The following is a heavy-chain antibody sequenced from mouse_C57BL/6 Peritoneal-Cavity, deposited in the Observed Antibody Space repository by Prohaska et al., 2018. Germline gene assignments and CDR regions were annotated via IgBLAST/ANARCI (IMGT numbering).Heavy chain of an antibody. J-gene: IGHJ3*01. Sequence: QVQLQQPGAELVKPGASVKLSCKASGYTFTSYWMQWEKQRPGQGLEWIGEIDPSDSYTNYNQKFKGKATLTVDTSSSTAYMQLSSLTSEDSAVYYCALYGNYGNWGQGTLVTVSA. V-gene: IGHV1-50*01. CDR1: GYTFTSYW. CDR3: ALYGNYGN. CDR2: IDPSDSYT. D-gene: IGHD2-1*01.